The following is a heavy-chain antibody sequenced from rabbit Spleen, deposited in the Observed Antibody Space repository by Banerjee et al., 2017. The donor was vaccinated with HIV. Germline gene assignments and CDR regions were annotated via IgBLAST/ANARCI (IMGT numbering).Heavy chain of an antibody. CDR2: IELGSSGFT. V-gene: IGHV1S45*01. CDR1: GVSFSGSSY. CDR3: ARDAAGREDFNL. Sequence: QEQLVESGGGLVQPEGSLTLTCTASGVSFSGSSYMCWVRQAPGKGLEWIACIELGSSGFTYFASWARGRFTISKSSSTTVTLQMTSLTAADTATYFCARDAAGREDFNLWGQGTLVTVS. D-gene: IGHD4-2*01. J-gene: IGHJ4*01.